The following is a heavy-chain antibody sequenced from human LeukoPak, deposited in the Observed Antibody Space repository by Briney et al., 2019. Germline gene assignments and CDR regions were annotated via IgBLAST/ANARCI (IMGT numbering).Heavy chain of an antibody. Sequence: SQTLSLTCTVSGGSISSGDYYWSWIRQHPGKGLEWIGYIYYSGSTYYNPSLKSRVTISVDTSKNQFSLKLSSVTAADTAVYYCARNVDMREFDYWGQGTLVTVSS. CDR1: GGSISSGDYY. V-gene: IGHV4-30-4*08. D-gene: IGHD5-12*01. CDR3: ARNVDMREFDY. CDR2: IYYSGST. J-gene: IGHJ4*02.